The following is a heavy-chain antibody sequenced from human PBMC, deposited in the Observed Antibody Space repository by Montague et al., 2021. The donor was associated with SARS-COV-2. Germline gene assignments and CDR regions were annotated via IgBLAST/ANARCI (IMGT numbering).Heavy chain of an antibody. D-gene: IGHD3-10*01. CDR1: GDSITTTTYY. CDR2: INYSGST. CDR3: VRRGGTYYYGSGSFDP. Sequence: SETLSLTCKVSGDSITTTTYYWVWIRQPPGKGLEWIGSINYSGSTFYNPSLKSRLSMSMDTSTNQFSLRLTYMTAAGTATYYCVRRGGTYYYGSGSFDPWGQGTLVAVSS. J-gene: IGHJ5*02. V-gene: IGHV4-39*01.